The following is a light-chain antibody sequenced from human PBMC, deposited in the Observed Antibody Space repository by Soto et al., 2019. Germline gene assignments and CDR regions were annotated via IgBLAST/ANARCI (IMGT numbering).Light chain of an antibody. CDR3: QQHGSSRT. CDR1: QIVSNF. Sequence: STLPASMGAGVTLSCRTSQIVSNFLAWYQQKPGQAPRLLIYDASNRATGIPARFSGSGFGTDFTLTISSLEPEDFAVYYCQQHGSSRTFGQGTKVDIK. J-gene: IGKJ1*01. CDR2: DAS. V-gene: IGKV3-11*01.